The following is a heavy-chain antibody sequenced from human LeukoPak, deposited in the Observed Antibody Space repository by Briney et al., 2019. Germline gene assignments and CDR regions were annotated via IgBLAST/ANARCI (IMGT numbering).Heavy chain of an antibody. Sequence: GGSLRLSCAASGFTFSSYAMSWVRQAPGKGLEWVSSISGSGGSTYYPDSVKGRFTISRDNSKNTLYLQMNSLRAEDTAVYYCAKEFGVGGYYASGSYAFDIWGQGTMVTVSS. J-gene: IGHJ3*02. CDR3: AKEFGVGGYYASGSYAFDI. CDR1: GFTFSSYA. CDR2: ISGSGGST. V-gene: IGHV3-23*01. D-gene: IGHD3-10*01.